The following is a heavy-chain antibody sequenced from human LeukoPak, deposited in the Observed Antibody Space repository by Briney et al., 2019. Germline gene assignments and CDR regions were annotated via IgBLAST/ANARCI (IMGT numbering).Heavy chain of an antibody. Sequence: SETLSLTCAVYGGPFSGYYWSWIRQPPGKGLEWIGEINHSGSTNYNPSLKSRVTISVDTSKNQFSLKLSSVTAADTAVYYCARHGLNYDYVWGSFDYWGQGTLVTVSS. D-gene: IGHD3-16*01. J-gene: IGHJ4*02. CDR1: GGPFSGYY. CDR2: INHSGST. V-gene: IGHV4-34*01. CDR3: ARHGLNYDYVWGSFDY.